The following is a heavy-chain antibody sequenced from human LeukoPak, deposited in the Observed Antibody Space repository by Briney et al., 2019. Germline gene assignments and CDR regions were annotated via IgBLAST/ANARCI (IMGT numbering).Heavy chain of an antibody. CDR2: IYPGDSDT. Sequence: GESLKISCETSGYSFTSNWIAWVRQKPGKGLEWMGIIYPGDSDTRYSPSFQGQVTISADKSISTAYLQWSSLKASDTAMYYCARGRGVSIVTIFDYWGQGTLVTVSS. CDR1: GYSFTSNW. D-gene: IGHD4-11*01. J-gene: IGHJ4*02. CDR3: ARGRGVSIVTIFDY. V-gene: IGHV5-51*01.